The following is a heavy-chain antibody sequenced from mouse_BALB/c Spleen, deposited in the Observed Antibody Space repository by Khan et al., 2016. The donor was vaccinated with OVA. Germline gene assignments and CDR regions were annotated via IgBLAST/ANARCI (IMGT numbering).Heavy chain of an antibody. CDR2: ISGDSNTI. J-gene: IGHJ2*01. CDR1: GFTFSSYG. Sequence: EVQRVESGGGLVQPGGSRKLSCAASGFTFSSYGMHWVRQAPEKGLEWVAYISGDSNTIYYADTVKGRFTIYRDNPKNTLFLRMTSLMSEDTAMYYCATSYFYGYYFDYWGPGTTLTVSS. CDR3: ATSYFYGYYFDY. D-gene: IGHD1-1*01. V-gene: IGHV5-17*02.